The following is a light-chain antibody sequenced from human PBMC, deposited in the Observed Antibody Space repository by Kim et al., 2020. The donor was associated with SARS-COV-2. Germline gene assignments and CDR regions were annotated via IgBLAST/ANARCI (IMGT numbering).Light chain of an antibody. V-gene: IGKV1-5*01. CDR3: QEYDTYSRT. J-gene: IGKJ4*01. CDR2: DAS. CDR1: QSISSW. Sequence: ASVGDRVTITCRASQSISSWLAWYQQKPGKGPKLLIFDASSLQSGVPSRFSGSGSGTEFTLTINSLQPDDFATYYCQEYDTYSRTFGGGTKVEIK.